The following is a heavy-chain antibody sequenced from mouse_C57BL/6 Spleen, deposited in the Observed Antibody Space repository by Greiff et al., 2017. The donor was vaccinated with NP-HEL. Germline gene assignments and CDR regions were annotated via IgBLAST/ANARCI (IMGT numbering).Heavy chain of an antibody. CDR1: GYTFTSYW. D-gene: IGHD1-1*01. CDR2: IDPSDSYT. V-gene: IGHV1-69*01. J-gene: IGHJ4*01. CDR3: ARRYYGSTYYYAMDY. Sequence: VQLQQPGAELVMPGASVKLSCKASGYTFTSYWMHWVKQRPGQGLEWIGEIDPSDSYTNYNQKFKGKSTLTVDKSSSTAYMRLSSLTSEDSAVYYCARRYYGSTYYYAMDYWGQGTSVTVSS.